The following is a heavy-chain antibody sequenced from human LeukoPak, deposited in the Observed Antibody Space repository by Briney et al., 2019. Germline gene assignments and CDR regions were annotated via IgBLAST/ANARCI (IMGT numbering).Heavy chain of an antibody. J-gene: IGHJ3*02. V-gene: IGHV4-4*07. CDR1: GGSISSYY. CDR2: IYTSVST. Sequence: TSETLSLTCTVSGGSISSYYWSWIPQPAGKGLEWIGRIYTSVSTNYNPSLKSRVTMSVDTSKNQFSLKLSSVTAADTAVYYCARALVPYYDILTGYYKHPIDAFDIWGRGTKVTVSS. D-gene: IGHD3-9*01. CDR3: ARALVPYYDILTGYYKHPIDAFDI.